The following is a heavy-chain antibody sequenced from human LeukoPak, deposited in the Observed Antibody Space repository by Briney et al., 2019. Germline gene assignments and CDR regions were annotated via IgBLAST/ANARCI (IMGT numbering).Heavy chain of an antibody. D-gene: IGHD3-10*01. CDR2: FYPEDGET. V-gene: IGHV1-24*01. CDR3: ATGGDVLLWFGELLY. J-gene: IGHJ4*02. CDR1: GYTLTELS. Sequence: ASVTVSCKVSGYTLTELSMHWVRQAPGKGLEWMGGFYPEDGETIYAQKFQGRVTMTEDTSTDTAYMELSSLRSEDTAVYYCATGGDVLLWFGELLYWGQGTLVTVSS.